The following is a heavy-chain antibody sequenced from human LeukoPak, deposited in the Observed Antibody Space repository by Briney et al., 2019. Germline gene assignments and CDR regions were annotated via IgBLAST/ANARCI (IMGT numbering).Heavy chain of an antibody. D-gene: IGHD2-8*01. V-gene: IGHV3-7*01. CDR2: IKQGGSEK. J-gene: IGHJ4*02. Sequence: GGSLRLSCAVSGFTFSSYWMNWVRQAPGRGLEWAANIKQGGSEKNYVDSVKGRFTISRDNAKSSLFLQMNDLRAEDTAVYYCAKGGRGNGEVYWGQGTLVAVSS. CDR1: GFTFSSYW. CDR3: AKGGRGNGEVY.